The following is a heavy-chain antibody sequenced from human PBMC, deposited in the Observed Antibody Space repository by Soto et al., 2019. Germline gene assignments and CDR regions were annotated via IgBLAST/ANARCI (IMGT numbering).Heavy chain of an antibody. CDR3: ARDTYSNYYYYYGMDV. J-gene: IGHJ6*02. CDR2: INAGNGNT. V-gene: IGHV1-3*01. CDR1: GYTFTSYA. Sequence: QVQLVQSGAEVKKPGASVKVSCKASGYTFTSYAMHWVRQAPGQRLEWMGWINAGNGNTKYSQKFQGRVTITRDTSASTAYMELSSLRSEDTDVYYCARDTYSNYYYYYGMDVWGQGTTVTVSS. D-gene: IGHD4-4*01.